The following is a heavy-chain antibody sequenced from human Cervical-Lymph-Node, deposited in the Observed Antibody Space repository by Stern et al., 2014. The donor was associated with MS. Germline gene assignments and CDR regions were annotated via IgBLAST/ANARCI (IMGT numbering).Heavy chain of an antibody. CDR2: SIPIFGNA. Sequence: QVQLVQSGAEVKKPGSSVKVSCKASGGTFSSYAITWVRQAPGQGLEWMGGSIPIFGNANYAQKFQGRGTITADESTSTAYMELSSLRSEDTAVYYCARGALPAAADPFDYWGQGTLVTVSS. CDR1: GGTFSSYA. J-gene: IGHJ4*02. V-gene: IGHV1-69*01. D-gene: IGHD6-13*01. CDR3: ARGALPAAADPFDY.